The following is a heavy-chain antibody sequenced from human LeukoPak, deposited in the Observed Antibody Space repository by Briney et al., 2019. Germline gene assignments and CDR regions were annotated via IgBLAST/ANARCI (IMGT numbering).Heavy chain of an antibody. CDR2: IIPSGHTT. CDR1: GFTFSSHG. D-gene: IGHD4-17*01. Sequence: GGSLRLSCVASGFTFSSHGMNWVRQAPGKGLEWVSGIIPSGHTTYYADSVRGRFTISRDNSRNTVYLQMNSLRAEDTALYYCARVGIYGDYGRYFDYWGQGTLVTVSS. V-gene: IGHV3-23*01. CDR3: ARVGIYGDYGRYFDY. J-gene: IGHJ4*02.